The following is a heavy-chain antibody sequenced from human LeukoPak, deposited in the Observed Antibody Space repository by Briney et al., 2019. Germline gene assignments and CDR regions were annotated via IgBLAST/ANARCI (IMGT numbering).Heavy chain of an antibody. Sequence: PSETLSLTCTVSGGSIRSGSFYWSWIRQPAGKGLEWIGRISTNGNTNYNPSLKSRVTTSVDTSRNQFSLKLSSVTAADTAVYYCARGEVGYNSYYYYYYMDVWGKGTTVTVSS. V-gene: IGHV4-61*02. CDR1: GGSIRSGSFY. J-gene: IGHJ6*03. D-gene: IGHD5-24*01. CDR3: ARGEVGYNSYYYYYYMDV. CDR2: ISTNGNT.